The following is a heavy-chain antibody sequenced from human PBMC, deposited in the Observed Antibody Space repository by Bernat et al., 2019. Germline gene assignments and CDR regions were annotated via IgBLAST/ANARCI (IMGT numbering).Heavy chain of an antibody. CDR3: ARQSDSYGVGLFDY. CDR2: IYSDGST. J-gene: IGHJ4*02. CDR1: GFTVSSNY. V-gene: IGHV3-53*01. Sequence: EVQLVESGGGLIQPGGSLRLSCAASGFTVSSNYMSWVRQAPGKGLEWVSVIYSDGSTYYADSVKGRFTISRDNSKNTLYLQMNSLRAEDTAVYYCARQSDSYGVGLFDYWGQGTLVTVSS. D-gene: IGHD5-18*01.